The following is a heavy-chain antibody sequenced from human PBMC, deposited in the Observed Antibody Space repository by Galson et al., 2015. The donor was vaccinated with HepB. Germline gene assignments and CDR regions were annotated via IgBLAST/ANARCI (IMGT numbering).Heavy chain of an antibody. V-gene: IGHV3-23*01. J-gene: IGHJ4*02. D-gene: IGHD5-24*01. CDR3: AKGEEMATRGPLDY. CDR1: GFTFSSYA. CDR2: ISGSGGST. Sequence: SLRLYCAASGFTFSSYAMSWVRQAPGKGLEWVSAISGSGGSTYYADSVKGRFTISRDNSKNTLYLQMNSLRAEDTAVYYCAKGEEMATRGPLDYWGQGTLVTVFS.